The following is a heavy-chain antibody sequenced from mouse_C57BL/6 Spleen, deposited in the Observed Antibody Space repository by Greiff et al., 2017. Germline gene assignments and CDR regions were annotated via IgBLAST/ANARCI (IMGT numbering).Heavy chain of an antibody. CDR1: GYTFTSYW. CDR2: IYPGSGST. CDR3: ARSGSNWDWFAY. V-gene: IGHV1-55*01. J-gene: IGHJ3*01. Sequence: QVQLQQPGAELVKPGASVKMSCKASGYTFTSYWITWVKQRPGQGLEWIGDIYPGSGSTNYNEKFKSKATLTVDTSSSTAYMHLSSLRSEDAAVYYCARSGSNWDWFAYWGQGTLVTVSA. D-gene: IGHD4-1*01.